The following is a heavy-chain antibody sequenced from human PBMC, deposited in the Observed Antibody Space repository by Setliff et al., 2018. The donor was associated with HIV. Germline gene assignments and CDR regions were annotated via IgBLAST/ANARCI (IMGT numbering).Heavy chain of an antibody. D-gene: IGHD2-15*01. J-gene: IGHJ4*02. CDR1: GGSVGSGSYY. V-gene: IGHV4-39*07. CDR2: VYHTGST. Sequence: PSETLSLTCSVSGGSVGSGSYYWSWIRQPPGKGLEWIGSVYHTGSTYYNPSLKSRVTMSADTSKNQFSLKLSSVTAADTAVYYCASSPAWRSDSGLHTFDYWGQGTLVTVSS. CDR3: ASSPAWRSDSGLHTFDY.